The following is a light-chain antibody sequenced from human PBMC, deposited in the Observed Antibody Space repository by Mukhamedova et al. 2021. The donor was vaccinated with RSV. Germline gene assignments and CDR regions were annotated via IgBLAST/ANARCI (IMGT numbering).Light chain of an antibody. CDR2: DVS. CDR1: SSDVGGYNY. V-gene: IGLV2-14*04. Sequence: SSDVGGYNYVSWYQQHPGKAPKLMIYDVSKRHSGVSNRFSGSKSGNTASLTISGLQAEDEADYYCSSYTSSSTLDVVFGGGTKLT. J-gene: IGLJ2*01. CDR3: SSYTSSSTLDVV.